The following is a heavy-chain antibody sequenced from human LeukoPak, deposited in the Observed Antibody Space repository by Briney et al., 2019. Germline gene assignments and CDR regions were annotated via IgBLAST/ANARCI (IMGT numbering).Heavy chain of an antibody. V-gene: IGHV3-74*01. CDR3: ARDSDSSGYYSFDY. CDR1: GFTFSSYW. Sequence: PGGSLRLSCAASGFTFSSYWMHWVRQAPGKGLVWVSRINSDGSSTTYADSVKGRFTISGDNAKNTLYVQMNSLRAEDTAVYYCARDSDSSGYYSFDYWGRGILVTVSS. CDR2: INSDGSST. J-gene: IGHJ4*02. D-gene: IGHD3-22*01.